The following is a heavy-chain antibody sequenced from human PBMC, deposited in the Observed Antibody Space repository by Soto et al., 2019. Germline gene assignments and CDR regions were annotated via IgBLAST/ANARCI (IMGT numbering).Heavy chain of an antibody. J-gene: IGHJ6*02. CDR1: GFTFSTYS. D-gene: IGHD2-2*02. V-gene: IGHV3-21*01. Sequence: RRLSCVGSGFTFSTYSINWVRQAPGKGLEWVSSISSRSDIYYADSVKGRFTISRDNTKNSVSLQMNSLRAEDTAVYYCAREYTAWPLAYGLDVWGQGTTVTVSS. CDR2: ISSRSDI. CDR3: AREYTAWPLAYGLDV.